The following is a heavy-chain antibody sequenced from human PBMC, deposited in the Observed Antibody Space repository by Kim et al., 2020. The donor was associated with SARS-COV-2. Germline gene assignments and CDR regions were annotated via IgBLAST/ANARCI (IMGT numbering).Heavy chain of an antibody. D-gene: IGHD3-10*01. CDR3: AKLDGSGDYYNGGYYFDY. Sequence: GGSLRLSCAASGFTFSVFAMSWVRQTPEKGLQWVSTLSSGGGHTYYADSVKGRFTISRDNSKNTLYLQLNSLRAEDTAIYYCAKLDGSGDYYNGGYYFDYWGQGALVTVSS. J-gene: IGHJ4*02. CDR1: GFTFSVFA. CDR2: LSSGGGHT. V-gene: IGHV3-23*01.